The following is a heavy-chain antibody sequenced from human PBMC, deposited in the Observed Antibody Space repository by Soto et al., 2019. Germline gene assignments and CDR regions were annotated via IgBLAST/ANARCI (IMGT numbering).Heavy chain of an antibody. J-gene: IGHJ3*01. V-gene: IGHV2-5*02. CDR1: GFSLNTAGVG. D-gene: IGHD1-7*01. CDR2: IYWDDDK. CDR3: AHRLKLDAFAF. Sequence: ITLKQSGPTLVKPTQTLTLTCTFSGFSLNTAGVGVAWIRQPPGKALECLGVIYWDDDKRYSPSLKSRLTITKDSSKNQIALTMTNMDPVDTATYYCAHRLKLDAFAFWGQGTMVTVSS.